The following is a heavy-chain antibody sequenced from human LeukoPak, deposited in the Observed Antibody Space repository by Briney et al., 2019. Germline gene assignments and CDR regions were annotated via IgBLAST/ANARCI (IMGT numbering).Heavy chain of an antibody. CDR3: ATIGAGWFQH. CDR1: GFTFSSYS. J-gene: IGHJ1*01. D-gene: IGHD6-19*01. V-gene: IGHV3-30*02. Sequence: PGGSLRLSCAASGFTFSSYSMHWVRQAPGKGLEWVAFIRYDGSNKYYADSVKGRFTISRDNSKNTLYLQMNSLRAEDTAVYYCATIGAGWFQHWGQGTLVTVSS. CDR2: IRYDGSNK.